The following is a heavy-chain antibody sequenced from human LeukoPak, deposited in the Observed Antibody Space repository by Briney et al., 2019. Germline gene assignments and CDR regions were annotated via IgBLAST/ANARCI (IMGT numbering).Heavy chain of an antibody. D-gene: IGHD4-23*01. CDR1: GYSFTSYW. Sequence: GESLKISCKGSGYSFTSYWIGWVRQMPGEGLEWMGIISPGDSHTRYSPSFQGLVTISADKSISTAYLQWSSLKASDTAMYYCARPTYGGNSYDAFDIWGQGTMVTVSS. V-gene: IGHV5-51*01. CDR2: ISPGDSHT. CDR3: ARPTYGGNSYDAFDI. J-gene: IGHJ3*02.